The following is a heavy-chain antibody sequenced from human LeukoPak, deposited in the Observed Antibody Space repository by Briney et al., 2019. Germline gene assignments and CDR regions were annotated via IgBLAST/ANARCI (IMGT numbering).Heavy chain of an antibody. CDR3: AKVTDDFCSGYYGAFDI. Sequence: GGSLRLSCAAYGFTFSSYAMSWVRQAPGKGLEWASAISGSGGSTYYADSVKGRFTISRDNSKNTLYLQMNSLRAEDKAVYYCAKVTDDFCSGYYGAFDIWGQGTMVTVSS. V-gene: IGHV3-23*01. J-gene: IGHJ3*02. CDR1: GFTFSSYA. CDR2: ISGSGGST. D-gene: IGHD3-3*01.